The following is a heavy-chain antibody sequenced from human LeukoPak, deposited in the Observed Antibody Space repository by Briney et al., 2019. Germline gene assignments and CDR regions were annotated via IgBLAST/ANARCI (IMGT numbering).Heavy chain of an antibody. CDR1: AYTFTDYY. CDR3: ARDEVSRVWFGDLFGPDYMDV. Sequence: GASVKVSCKASAYTFTDYYIHWVRQAPGQGLEWMGWMNPDSGGTNYARKFQGRVTMTRDTSVSTAYMELSRLRSDDTAAYYCARDEVSRVWFGDLFGPDYMDVWGKGTTVTVSS. CDR2: MNPDSGGT. D-gene: IGHD3-10*01. V-gene: IGHV1-2*02. J-gene: IGHJ6*03.